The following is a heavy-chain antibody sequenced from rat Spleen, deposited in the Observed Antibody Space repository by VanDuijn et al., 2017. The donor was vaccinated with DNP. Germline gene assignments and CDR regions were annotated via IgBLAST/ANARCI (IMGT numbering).Heavy chain of an antibody. CDR1: GFTLSTNW. CDR2: ISYDGSSI. D-gene: IGHD1-2*01. CDR3: TRERSYHFTY. V-gene: IGHV5-29*01. Sequence: EVQLVESGGGLVQPGSPLKLSCAASGFTLSTNWLNWIRQAPGKGLEWVATISYDGSSIYYRDSVKGRFTISRDNAKSTLNLQMDSLKSDDTATYYCTRERSYHFTYWGQGTLVTVSS. J-gene: IGHJ3*01.